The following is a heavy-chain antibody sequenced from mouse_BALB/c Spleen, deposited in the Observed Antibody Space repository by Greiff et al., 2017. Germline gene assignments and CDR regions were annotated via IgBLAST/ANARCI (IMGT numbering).Heavy chain of an antibody. CDR1: GYTFTSYW. J-gene: IGHJ3*01. CDR2: IYPGNSDT. D-gene: IGHD1-1*01. Sequence: EVQLHQSGTVLARPGASVKMSCKASGYTFTSYWMHWVKQRPGQGLEWIGAIYPGNSDTSYNQKFKGKAKLTAVTSTSTAYMELSSLTNEDSAVYYCTRRGVANDYYGSSPFAYWGQGTLVTVSA. V-gene: IGHV1-5*01. CDR3: TRRGVANDYYGSSPFAY.